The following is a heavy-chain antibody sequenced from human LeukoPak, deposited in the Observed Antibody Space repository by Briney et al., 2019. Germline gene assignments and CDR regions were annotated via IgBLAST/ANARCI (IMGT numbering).Heavy chain of an antibody. CDR3: ARSRGGD. CDR1: GFTVRSRS. V-gene: IGHV3-53*01. D-gene: IGHD3-16*01. J-gene: IGHJ4*02. Sequence: GGSLRLSCAASGFTVRSRSMSWVRQAPGKGLEWVSVIYTDGSTNYADSVKGRFTISRDNSKNTVYLQMNSLRAEDTAVYYCARSRGGDWGQGTLVTVSS. CDR2: IYTDGST.